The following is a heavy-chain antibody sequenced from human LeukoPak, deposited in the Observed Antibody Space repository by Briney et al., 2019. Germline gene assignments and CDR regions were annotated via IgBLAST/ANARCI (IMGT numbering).Heavy chain of an antibody. J-gene: IGHJ6*02. CDR3: ARKTYYYDSSAQTGYYGMDV. CDR1: GYTFTSYY. V-gene: IGHV1-46*01. CDR2: INPSGGST. D-gene: IGHD3-22*01. Sequence: ASVKVSCKASGYTFTSYYMHWVRQAPGQGLEWMGIINPSGGSTSYAQKFQGRVTMTRDTSTSTVNMELSSLRSEDTAVYYCARKTYYYDSSAQTGYYGMDVWGQGTTVTVSS.